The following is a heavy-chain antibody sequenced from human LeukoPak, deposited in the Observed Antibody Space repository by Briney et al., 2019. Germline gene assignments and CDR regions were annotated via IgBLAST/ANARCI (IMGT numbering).Heavy chain of an antibody. Sequence: PSETLSLTCTVSGGSISSYYWSWIRQPPGKGLEWIGYIYYSGTTNYNPSLKSRVTISVDTSKNQFSLRLTSVTATDTAVYHCARHSGSGSLSRPFDPWGQGTLVTVSS. CDR3: ARHSGSGSLSRPFDP. CDR1: GGSISSYY. V-gene: IGHV4-59*08. D-gene: IGHD3-10*01. J-gene: IGHJ5*02. CDR2: IYYSGTT.